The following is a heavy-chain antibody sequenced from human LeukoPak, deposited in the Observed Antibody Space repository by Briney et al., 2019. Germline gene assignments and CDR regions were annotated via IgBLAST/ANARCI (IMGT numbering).Heavy chain of an antibody. CDR3: AHSGMMVVAPFDH. CDR1: GFSVSTNALG. CDR2: IHWDDEK. D-gene: IGHD3-22*01. V-gene: IGHV2-5*02. Sequence: SGPTLVKPTQTLTLTCTCSGFSVSTNALGVGWIRQPPGKALEWLAFIHWDDEKRYNSSLKNRLTIAKDDSKNEVVLTMTNMDTVDTATYFCAHSGMMVVAPFDHWGHGILVTVSS. J-gene: IGHJ4*01.